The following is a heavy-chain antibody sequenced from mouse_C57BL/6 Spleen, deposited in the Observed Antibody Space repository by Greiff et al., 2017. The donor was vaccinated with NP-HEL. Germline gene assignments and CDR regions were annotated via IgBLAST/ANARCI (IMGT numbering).Heavy chain of an antibody. Sequence: VQLKESGPELVKPGDSVKISCKASGYSFTGYFMNWVMQSHGKSLEWIGRINPYNGDTFYNQKFKGKATLTVDKSSSTAHMELRSLTSEDSAVYYCARGSNYGYFDYWGQGTTLTVSS. J-gene: IGHJ2*01. D-gene: IGHD2-5*01. V-gene: IGHV1-20*01. CDR3: ARGSNYGYFDY. CDR1: GYSFTGYF. CDR2: INPYNGDT.